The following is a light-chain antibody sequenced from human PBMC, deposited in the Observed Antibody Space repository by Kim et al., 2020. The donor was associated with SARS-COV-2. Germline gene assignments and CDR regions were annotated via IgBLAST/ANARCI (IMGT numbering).Light chain of an antibody. V-gene: IGLV3-21*04. Sequence: SYELTQPPSVSVAPGQTARITCRGNNIGSKSVHWYQQKPGQAPVLVIYYDRDRPSGIPELFSVSNSGNTATLPISRVEAGDEATSYFQLLDISSDWVFG. CDR3: QLLDISSDWV. CDR1: NIGSKS. J-gene: IGLJ3*02. CDR2: YDR.